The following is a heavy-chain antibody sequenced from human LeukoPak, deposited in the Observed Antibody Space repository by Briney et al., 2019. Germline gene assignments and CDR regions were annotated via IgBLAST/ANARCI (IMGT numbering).Heavy chain of an antibody. CDR2: IIPIFGTA. CDR1: GGTFISYA. CDR3: ASTRAYCGGDCHYDY. Sequence: SVKVSCKASGGTFISYAISWVRQAPGQGLEWMGGIIPIFGTANYAQKFQGRVTITADESTSTAYMELSSLRSEDTAVYYCASTRAYCGGDCHYDYWGQGTLVTVSS. J-gene: IGHJ4*02. D-gene: IGHD2-21*02. V-gene: IGHV1-69*13.